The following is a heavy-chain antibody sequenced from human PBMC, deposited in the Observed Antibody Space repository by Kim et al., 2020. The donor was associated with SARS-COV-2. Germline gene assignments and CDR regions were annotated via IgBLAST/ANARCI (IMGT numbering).Heavy chain of an antibody. D-gene: IGHD3-3*01. Sequence: SETLSLTCAVYGGSFSGYYWSWIRQPPGKGLEWIGEINHSGSTNYNPSLKSRVTISVDTSKNQFSLKLSSVTAADTAVYYCARGPRSTIFGVVIIHYYYYGMDVWGQGTTVTVSS. CDR1: GGSFSGYY. CDR2: INHSGST. V-gene: IGHV4-34*01. J-gene: IGHJ6*02. CDR3: ARGPRSTIFGVVIIHYYYYGMDV.